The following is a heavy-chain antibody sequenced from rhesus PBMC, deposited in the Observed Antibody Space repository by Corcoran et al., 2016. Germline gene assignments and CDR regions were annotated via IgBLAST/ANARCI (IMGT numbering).Heavy chain of an antibody. D-gene: IGHD1-1-1*01. Sequence: QVQLQESGPGVVKPSETLSLTCAVSGDSISDSYRWSWIRQPPGKGLEGIGFIYGSNTNTNYNPSLKVRVTISKDTSKNQFSLRLNYVTAADTAVYYCAGGRHIAGTHYFDHWGQGVLVTVSS. J-gene: IGHJ4*01. CDR2: IYGSNTNT. V-gene: IGHV4S10*01. CDR3: AGGRHIAGTHYFDH. CDR1: GDSISDSYR.